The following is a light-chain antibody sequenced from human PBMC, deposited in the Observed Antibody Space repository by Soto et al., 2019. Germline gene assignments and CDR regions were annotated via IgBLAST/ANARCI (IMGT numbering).Light chain of an antibody. CDR2: DVS. CDR3: SSYRSSNTVV. J-gene: IGLJ2*01. V-gene: IGLV2-14*01. CDR1: SSDVGGYNY. Sequence: QSALTQPASVSGSPGQSITISCTGTSSDVGGYNYVSWYQQHPGKVPKLMIYDVSNRPSGVSNRFSGSKSGNTASLTISGLQAEDEADYYCSSYRSSNTVVFGGGTKLTVL.